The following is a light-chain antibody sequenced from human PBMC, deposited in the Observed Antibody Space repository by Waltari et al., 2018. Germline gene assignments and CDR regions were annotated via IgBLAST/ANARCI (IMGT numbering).Light chain of an antibody. CDR1: SSDSGGYEY. Sequence: SALTQPDSVSGSPGQSITISCSGISSDSGGYEYVSWYQQHPGKAPKVIIYDVNDRPSGLSHRFSGSKSGSSASLTISGLQAEDEADYYCSSFTSSTTGIFGGGTKVTVL. J-gene: IGLJ2*01. CDR3: SSFTSSTTGI. CDR2: DVN. V-gene: IGLV2-14*03.